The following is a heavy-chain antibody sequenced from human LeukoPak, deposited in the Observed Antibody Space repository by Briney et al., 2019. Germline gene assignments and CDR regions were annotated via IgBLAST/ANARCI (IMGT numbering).Heavy chain of an antibody. J-gene: IGHJ4*02. CDR2: IYYSGST. V-gene: IGHV4-59*12. CDR1: GGSISSYY. CDR3: ARVPDSSGYYSHFDY. Sequence: SETLSLNCTVSGGSISSYYWSWIRQPPGKGLEWIGYIYYSGSTNYNPSLKSRVTISVDTSKNQFSLKLSSVTAADTAVYYCARVPDSSGYYSHFDYWGQGTLVTVSS. D-gene: IGHD3-22*01.